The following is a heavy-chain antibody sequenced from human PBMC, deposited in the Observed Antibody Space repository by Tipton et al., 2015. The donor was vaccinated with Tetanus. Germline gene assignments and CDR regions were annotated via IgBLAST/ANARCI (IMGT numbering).Heavy chain of an antibody. D-gene: IGHD3-10*01. CDR3: ARHPPPYYYGSGSYLDY. Sequence: TLSLTCSASGGSISGSSYYWSWIRQPPGKALEWIGSIYYSGSTFYHPSLQSRVTISVDTSKHQFSLRLSSVTAADTAVYFCARHPPPYYYGSGSYLDYWGQGTPVTVSS. CDR1: GGSISGSSYY. J-gene: IGHJ4*02. V-gene: IGHV4-39*01. CDR2: IYYSGST.